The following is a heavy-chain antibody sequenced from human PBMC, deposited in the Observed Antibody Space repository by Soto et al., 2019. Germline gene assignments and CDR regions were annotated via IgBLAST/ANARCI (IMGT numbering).Heavy chain of an antibody. Sequence: GASVKVSCKASGYTFTSYYMHWVRQAPGQGLEWMGIINPSGGSTSYAQKFQGRVTMTRDTSTSTVYMELSSLRSEDTAVYYCARGANYYDSSGYYPGFNYWGQGTLVTVLL. J-gene: IGHJ4*02. V-gene: IGHV1-46*01. CDR1: GYTFTSYY. CDR2: INPSGGST. D-gene: IGHD3-22*01. CDR3: ARGANYYDSSGYYPGFNY.